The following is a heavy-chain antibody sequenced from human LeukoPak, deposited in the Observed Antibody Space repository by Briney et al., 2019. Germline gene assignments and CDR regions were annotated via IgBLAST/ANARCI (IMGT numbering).Heavy chain of an antibody. J-gene: IGHJ6*03. Sequence: ASVKVSCKAPGYTFTDYYIHWVRQAPGQGLEWMGWINPNSGGTSYAQKFQGRVTMTRDTSISTAYMDLSGLRSDDTAVCFCARSRDYYYYYMDVWGKGTTVTVSS. CDR1: GYTFTDYY. CDR3: ARSRDYYYYYMDV. CDR2: INPNSGGT. V-gene: IGHV1-2*02.